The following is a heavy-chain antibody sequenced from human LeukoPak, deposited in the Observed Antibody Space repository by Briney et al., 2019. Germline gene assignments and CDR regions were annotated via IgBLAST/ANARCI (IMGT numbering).Heavy chain of an antibody. CDR1: AYTFTGHY. Sequence: ASVTVSCKASAYTFTGHYIHWVRQAPGQGLEWMGWINPNSGGTRYAQKFQGRVTMTRDTSISTAYMDLSRLRSDDTAIYSCARDYGFYSGLYFFDYWGQGTLVTVSS. V-gene: IGHV1-2*02. D-gene: IGHD1-26*01. CDR2: INPNSGGT. J-gene: IGHJ4*02. CDR3: ARDYGFYSGLYFFDY.